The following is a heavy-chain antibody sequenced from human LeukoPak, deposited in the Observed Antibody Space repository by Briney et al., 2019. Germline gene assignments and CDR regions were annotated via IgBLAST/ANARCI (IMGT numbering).Heavy chain of an antibody. Sequence: GGSLRLSCAASGFTLSSYSMNWVRQAPGKGLEWISFIDSSSRTIFYAESVKGRFTISRDNAKNSLFLQMHSLRAEDTAVYYCARRVPNEVITDYFDYWGPGTLVTVSS. V-gene: IGHV3-48*04. CDR3: ARRVPNEVITDYFDY. CDR1: GFTLSSYS. J-gene: IGHJ4*02. CDR2: IDSSSRTI. D-gene: IGHD3-16*01.